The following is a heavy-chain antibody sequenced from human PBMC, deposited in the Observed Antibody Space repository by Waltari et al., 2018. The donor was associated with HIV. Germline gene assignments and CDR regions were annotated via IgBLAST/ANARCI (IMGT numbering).Heavy chain of an antibody. V-gene: IGHV4-39*01. D-gene: IGHD3-10*01. J-gene: IGHJ4*02. CDR3: ARHDPGTYYYFDY. CDR1: GGSSNSYS. Sequence: QLQLQESGPGLVKPSETLSLTCSVSGGSSNSYSWGWIRQPPGKGLEWIGSIYYGGSTFYKSSLKSRLTISVDTSKNQCSLKLSSVTAADTAVYYCARHDPGTYYYFDYWGQGTLVTVSS. CDR2: IYYGGST.